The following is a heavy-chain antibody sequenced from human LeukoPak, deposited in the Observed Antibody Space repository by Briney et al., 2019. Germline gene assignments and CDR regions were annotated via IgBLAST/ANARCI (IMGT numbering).Heavy chain of an antibody. Sequence: ASVTVSCKASGYTFTSYGISWVGQAPGQGLESTRWISAYNGNTNYAQKRQGRVTMTTHSSPSTAYTELRSLRSDHPAVYYCARQGEVVPAVNYVMDVGGQGTRVTVSS. V-gene: IGHV1-18*01. CDR2: ISAYNGNT. CDR3: ARQGEVVPAVNYVMDV. D-gene: IGHD2-2*01. CDR1: GYTFTSYG. J-gene: IGHJ6*02.